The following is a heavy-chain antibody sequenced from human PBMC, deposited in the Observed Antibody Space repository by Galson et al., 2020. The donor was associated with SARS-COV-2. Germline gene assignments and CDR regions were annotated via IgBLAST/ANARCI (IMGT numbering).Heavy chain of an antibody. D-gene: IGHD6-13*01. CDR1: GGSFSGSS. CDR2: IQSGGET. Sequence: SETLSLTCAVYGGSFSGSSWTWIRQAPGKGLEWIGEIQSGGETKYSPSLSSRVTLSADTSRNQFSLKLTSVSAADTAVYYCARSSIAAAGVGVYYYYGMDVWGQGTTVTVSS. V-gene: IGHV4-34*01. J-gene: IGHJ6*02. CDR3: ARSSIAAAGVGVYYYYGMDV.